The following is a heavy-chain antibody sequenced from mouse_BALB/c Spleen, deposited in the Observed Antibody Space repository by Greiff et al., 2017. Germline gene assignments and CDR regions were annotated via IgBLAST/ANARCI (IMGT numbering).Heavy chain of an antibody. CDR3: ASNDYAMDY. CDR2: IDPANGNT. V-gene: IGHV14-3*02. J-gene: IGHJ4*01. CDR1: GFNIKDTY. Sequence: EVQRVESGAELVKPGASVKLSCTASGFNIKDTYMHWVKQRPEQGLEWIGRIDPANGNTKYDPKFQGKATITADTSSNTAYLQLSSLTSEDTAVYYVASNDYAMDYWGQGTSVTVSS.